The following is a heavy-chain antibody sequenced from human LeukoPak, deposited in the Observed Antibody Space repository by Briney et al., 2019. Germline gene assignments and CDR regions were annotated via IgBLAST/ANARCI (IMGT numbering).Heavy chain of an antibody. CDR1: GFTVSSNY. Sequence: GGSLRLSCAASGFTVSSNYMSWVRQAPGKGLEWVSVIYSGGSTYYADSVKGRFTISRDNSKNTLYLQMNSLRAEDTAVYYRARIGLEVPAANYWGQGTLVTVSS. V-gene: IGHV3-53*01. CDR2: IYSGGST. D-gene: IGHD2-2*01. CDR3: ARIGLEVPAANY. J-gene: IGHJ4*02.